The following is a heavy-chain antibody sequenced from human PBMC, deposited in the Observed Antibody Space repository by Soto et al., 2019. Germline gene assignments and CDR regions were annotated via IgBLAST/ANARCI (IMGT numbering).Heavy chain of an antibody. CDR3: VADGRGTHGPFEY. Sequence: QVQLVESGGGVVQPGRSLRLTCAASGLRFSLYGMHWVRQAPGKGLEWVALIRNDGSNKYYGDSVKGRFTISRHNYKNTVYLQMDRLGAEDTALYYCVADGRGTHGPFEYWGQGLLVTVSS. V-gene: IGHV3-33*01. CDR2: IRNDGSNK. CDR1: GLRFSLYG. J-gene: IGHJ4*02.